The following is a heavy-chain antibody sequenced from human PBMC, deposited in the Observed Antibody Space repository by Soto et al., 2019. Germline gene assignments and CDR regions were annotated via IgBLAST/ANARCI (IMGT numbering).Heavy chain of an antibody. D-gene: IGHD3-22*01. Sequence: SETLSLTCGVSGGSINNGDYYWSWIRQSPGKGLEWIGYIYYSGSTYFNPSLKSRLSMSLDTSKNQFSLKLPSVTAADTAVYYCAREKSVVVGMAPPYWYFNLWGRVTLVAFSS. CDR1: GGSINNGDYY. J-gene: IGHJ2*01. V-gene: IGHV4-30-4*01. CDR3: AREKSVVVGMAPPYWYFNL. CDR2: IYYSGST.